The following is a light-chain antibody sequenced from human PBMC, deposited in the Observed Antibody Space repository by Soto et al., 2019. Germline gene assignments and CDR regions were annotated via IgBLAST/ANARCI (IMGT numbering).Light chain of an antibody. CDR1: SSDVGGYKY. J-gene: IGLJ1*01. Sequence: QSALTQPPSASGSPGQSVTISCTGTSSDVGGYKYVSWYQQHPGKAPKLMIYEINKRPSGVPNRFSGSKSGNAASLTVSGLQAEDEADYYCSSYTNINTRACVFGTGTKVTVL. CDR3: SSYTNINTRACV. CDR2: EIN. V-gene: IGLV2-8*01.